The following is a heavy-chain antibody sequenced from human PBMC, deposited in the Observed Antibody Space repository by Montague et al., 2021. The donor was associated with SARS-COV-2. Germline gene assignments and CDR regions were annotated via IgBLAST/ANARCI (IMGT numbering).Heavy chain of an antibody. CDR2: SYSSGST. V-gene: IGHV4-61*02. D-gene: IGHD3-16*01. J-gene: IGHJ4*02. CDR3: ARVGGSFDVDLAY. Sequence: TLSLTCSVSGDSISSGTHYWSWIRQPAGKGLEWIGRSYSSGSTNYNPSLKSRVTISVDTSKNQFSLNLSSVTAADTAVYYCARVGGSFDVDLAYWGQGALVAVSP. CDR1: GDSISSGTHY.